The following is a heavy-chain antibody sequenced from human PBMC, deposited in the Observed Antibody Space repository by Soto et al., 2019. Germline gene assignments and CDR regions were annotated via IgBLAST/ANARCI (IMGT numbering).Heavy chain of an antibody. D-gene: IGHD2-15*01. Sequence: QVQLVQSGAEVKKPGSSVKVSCKASGGTFSSYAISWVRQAPGQGLEWMGGIIPIFGTANYAQKFQGRVTITADESTSTAYMELSSLRYEDTAVYYCARVGHCSGGSCYAGNDYWGQGTLVTVSS. CDR2: IIPIFGTA. CDR1: GGTFSSYA. CDR3: ARVGHCSGGSCYAGNDY. J-gene: IGHJ4*02. V-gene: IGHV1-69*01.